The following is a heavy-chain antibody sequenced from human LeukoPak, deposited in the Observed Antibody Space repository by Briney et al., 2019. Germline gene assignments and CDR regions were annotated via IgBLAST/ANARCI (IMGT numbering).Heavy chain of an antibody. V-gene: IGHV4-59*08. CDR3: ARGYGRYFDY. J-gene: IGHJ4*02. CDR1: GGSFSSSY. D-gene: IGHD5-18*01. CDR2: IYSSGTT. Sequence: SETLSLTCTVSGGSFSSSYWSWIRQAPGQGLEWIGYIYSSGTTNYNPSLKSRVTISVDTSKNQLSLKLRSVTAADSAVYYCARGYGRYFDYWGQGTLVTVSS.